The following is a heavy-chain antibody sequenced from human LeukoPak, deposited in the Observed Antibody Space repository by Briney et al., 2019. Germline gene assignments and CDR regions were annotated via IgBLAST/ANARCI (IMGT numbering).Heavy chain of an antibody. J-gene: IGHJ4*02. CDR2: IYTSGST. CDR1: GGSISSYY. Sequence: SETLSLTCTVSGGSISSYYWSWIRQPAGKGLEWIGRIYTSGSTNYNPSLKSRVTMSVDTSKNQFSLKLSSVTAADTAVYYCARGANTKRYYDSSGYFFDYWGQGTLVTVSS. V-gene: IGHV4-4*07. CDR3: ARGANTKRYYDSSGYFFDY. D-gene: IGHD3-22*01.